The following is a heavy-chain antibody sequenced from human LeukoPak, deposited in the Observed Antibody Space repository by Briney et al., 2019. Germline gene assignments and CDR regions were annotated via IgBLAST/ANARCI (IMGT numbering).Heavy chain of an antibody. Sequence: ASVKVSCKASGYTFSSYGISWVRQAPGQGLEWMGRISAYNGNTNYAQKLQGRVTMTEDTSTDTAYMELSSLRSEDTAVYYCATVYVWGSYGAFDIWGQGTMVTVSS. V-gene: IGHV1-18*01. CDR3: ATVYVWGSYGAFDI. CDR2: ISAYNGNT. CDR1: GYTFSSYG. J-gene: IGHJ3*02. D-gene: IGHD3-16*01.